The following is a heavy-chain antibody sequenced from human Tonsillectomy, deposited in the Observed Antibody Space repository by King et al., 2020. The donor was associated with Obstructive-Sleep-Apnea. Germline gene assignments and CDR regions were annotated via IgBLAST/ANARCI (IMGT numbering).Heavy chain of an antibody. V-gene: IGHV3-74*01. CDR3: SRPQTKWLVSGGMDV. J-gene: IGHJ6*02. Sequence: EVQLVESGGGLVQPGGSLRLSCAASGFIFSSYWMHWVRQVPGKGLVWVSHINTYGSRTNYAASVKGRFTISRDNAKNTLYLQMNRLRPEDTAVYYCSRPQTKWLVSGGMDVWGQGTTVTVSS. CDR2: INTYGSRT. D-gene: IGHD6-19*01. CDR1: GFIFSSYW.